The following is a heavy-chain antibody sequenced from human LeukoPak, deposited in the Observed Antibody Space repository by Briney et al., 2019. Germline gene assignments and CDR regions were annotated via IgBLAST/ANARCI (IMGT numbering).Heavy chain of an antibody. J-gene: IGHJ4*02. CDR1: GYTLTELS. D-gene: IGHD3-22*01. Sequence: ASVKVSCKVSGYTLTELSMHWVRQAPGKGLEWKGGFDPEDGETIYAQKFQGRVTMTEDTSTDTAYMELSSLRSEDTAVYYCASSDTMIVAFDYWGQGTLVTVSS. CDR3: ASSDTMIVAFDY. CDR2: FDPEDGET. V-gene: IGHV1-24*01.